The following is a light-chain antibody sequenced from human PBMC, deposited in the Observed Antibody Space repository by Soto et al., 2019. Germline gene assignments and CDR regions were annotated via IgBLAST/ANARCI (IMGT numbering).Light chain of an antibody. J-gene: IGLJ2*01. CDR3: SSYTSVTTVV. CDR1: SSDIGGYNY. Sequence: QSALTQPASVSGSPGQSITISCTGTSSDIGGYNYVSWYQQHPGKVPKHMIYEVTYRPSGVSTRFSGSKSGNTASLTISGLQAEDEADYYCSSYTSVTTVVFGGGTKLTVL. V-gene: IGLV2-14*01. CDR2: EVT.